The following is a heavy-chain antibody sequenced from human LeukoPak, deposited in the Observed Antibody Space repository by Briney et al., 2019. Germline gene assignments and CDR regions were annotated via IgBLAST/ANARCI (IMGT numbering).Heavy chain of an antibody. V-gene: IGHV3-21*01. J-gene: IGHJ3*02. CDR2: SSSSSSYI. CDR3: ARGHYDFWSGYYPDAFDI. D-gene: IGHD3-3*01. CDR1: GFTFGDYA. Sequence: PGGSLRLSCTASGFTFGDYAMNWVRQAPGKGLEWVSSSSSSSSYIYYADSVKGRFTISRDNAKNSLYLQMNSLRAEDTAVYYCARGHYDFWSGYYPDAFDIWGQGTMVTVSS.